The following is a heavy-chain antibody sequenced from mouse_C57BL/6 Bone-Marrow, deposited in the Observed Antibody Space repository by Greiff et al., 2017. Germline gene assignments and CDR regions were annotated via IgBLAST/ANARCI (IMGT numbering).Heavy chain of an antibody. D-gene: IGHD1-1*01. CDR2: IDPSDSYT. CDR3: APYYWVFDY. J-gene: IGHJ2*01. V-gene: IGHV1-59*01. Sequence: QVQLQQPGAELVRPGTSVKLSCKASGYTFTSYWMHWVKQRPGQGLEWIGVIDPSDSYTNYNQKFKGKATLTVDTSSSTAYMQLSSLTSEDSAIYYCAPYYWVFDYWGQGTTLTVSS. CDR1: GYTFTSYW.